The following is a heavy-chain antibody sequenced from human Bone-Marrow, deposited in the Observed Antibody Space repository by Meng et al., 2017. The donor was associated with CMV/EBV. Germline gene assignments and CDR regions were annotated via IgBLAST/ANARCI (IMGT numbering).Heavy chain of an antibody. CDR1: GGSFSGYY. J-gene: IGHJ4*02. CDR3: ARGRPGDFWSGYYTLWNLDY. CDR2: INHSGST. V-gene: IGHV4-34*01. Sequence: SETLSLTCAVYGGSFSGYYWSWIRQPPGKGLEWIGEINHSGSTNYNPSLKSRVTISVDTSKNQFSLKLSSVTAADTAVYYCARGRPGDFWSGYYTLWNLDYWGQGTLVTVSS. D-gene: IGHD3-3*01.